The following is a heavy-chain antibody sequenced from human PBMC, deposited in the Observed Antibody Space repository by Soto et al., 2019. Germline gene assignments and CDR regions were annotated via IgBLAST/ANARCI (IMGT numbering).Heavy chain of an antibody. Sequence: QVHLQQSGPGLVNPSETLSLTCTVSGGSMSSYYWTWIRQPAGKGLEWIGRVYTSGGTNYNPSLKSRVTISLDTSKNQFSLRLLSVTDADTAVYYGARGQRFSDWFDPWGQGTLVTVSS. J-gene: IGHJ5*02. CDR1: GGSMSSYY. CDR2: VYTSGGT. D-gene: IGHD3-3*01. V-gene: IGHV4-4*07. CDR3: ARGQRFSDWFDP.